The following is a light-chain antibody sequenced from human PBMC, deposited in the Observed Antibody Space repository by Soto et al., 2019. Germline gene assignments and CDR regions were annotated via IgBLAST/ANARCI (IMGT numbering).Light chain of an antibody. CDR2: DVS. Sequence: QSALTQPASVSGSPGQSITISCTGTSSNVCAFSYVSLYQQHPGKAPKLMIYDVSNRPSGVSNCFSGSKSGNTASLTISGLQAEDEADYYCSSYRSSSTLYVFGTGTKVTVL. V-gene: IGLV2-14*01. CDR3: SSYRSSSTLYV. CDR1: SSNVCAFSY. J-gene: IGLJ1*01.